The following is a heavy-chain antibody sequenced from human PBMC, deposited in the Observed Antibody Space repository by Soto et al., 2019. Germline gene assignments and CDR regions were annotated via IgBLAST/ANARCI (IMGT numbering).Heavy chain of an antibody. J-gene: IGHJ3*02. CDR1: GGSISSYY. Sequence: QVQLQESGPGLVKPSETLSLTCTVSGGSISSYYWSWIRQPPGKGLEWIGYIYYSGSTNYNPSLKSRVTISVDTSKNQFSLKLSSVTAADTAVCYCARALILTGYYIHDAFDIWGQGTMVTVSS. CDR2: IYYSGST. CDR3: ARALILTGYYIHDAFDI. V-gene: IGHV4-59*01. D-gene: IGHD3-9*01.